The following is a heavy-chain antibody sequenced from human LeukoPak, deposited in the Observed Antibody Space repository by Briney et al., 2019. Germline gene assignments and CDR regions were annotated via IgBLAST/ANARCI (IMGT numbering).Heavy chain of an antibody. CDR1: GYTFTSYG. V-gene: IGHV1-18*01. Sequence: GASVKVSCKASGYTFTSYGISWVRQAPGQGLEWMGWISAYNGNTNYAQKLQGRVTMTTDTSTSTAYMELRSLRSDDTAVYYCARVGQVLRAGRSSWHGGRYWFDPWGQGTLVTVSS. D-gene: IGHD6-13*01. CDR2: ISAYNGNT. CDR3: ARVGQVLRAGRSSWHGGRYWFDP. J-gene: IGHJ5*02.